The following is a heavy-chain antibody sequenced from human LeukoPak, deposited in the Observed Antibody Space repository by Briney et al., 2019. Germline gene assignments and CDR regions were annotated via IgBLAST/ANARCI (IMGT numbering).Heavy chain of an antibody. CDR2: INLDESAK. CDR3: AKYGGNSGMAFDI. V-gene: IGHV3-7*01. D-gene: IGHD4-23*01. Sequence: GGSLRLSCAASGFTFSAHWMSWVRQAPGKGLEWVANINLDESAKRYVNSVKGRFTISRDNAKNSLYLQMNSLRAGDTAVYYCAKYGGNSGMAFDIWGQGTVVTVSS. J-gene: IGHJ3*02. CDR1: GFTFSAHW.